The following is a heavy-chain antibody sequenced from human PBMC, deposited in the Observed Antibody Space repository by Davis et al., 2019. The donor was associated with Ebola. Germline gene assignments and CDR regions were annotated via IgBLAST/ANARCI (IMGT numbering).Heavy chain of an antibody. Sequence: LETLSLTCAVYGGSFSGYYWSWIRQPPGKGLEWIGEINHSGSTKYNPSLRSRVTISVDTSKNQFFLKVSSVTAADTAVYYCARVNGDFYSYGMDVWGQGTTVTVS. V-gene: IGHV4-34*01. CDR3: ARVNGDFYSYGMDV. D-gene: IGHD2-8*01. CDR1: GGSFSGYY. CDR2: INHSGST. J-gene: IGHJ6*02.